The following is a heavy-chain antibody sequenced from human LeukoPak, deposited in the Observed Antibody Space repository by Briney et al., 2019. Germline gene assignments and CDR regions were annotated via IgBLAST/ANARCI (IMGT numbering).Heavy chain of an antibody. V-gene: IGHV1-2*02. CDR1: GYTFTGYY. J-gene: IGHJ4*02. Sequence: GASVKVSCKASGYTFTGYYMHWVRQAPGQGLEWMGWINPNSGGTNYAQKFQGRVTMTRNTSISTAYMELSSLRSEDTAVYYCARGTTPGYFDYWGQGTLVTVSS. CDR2: INPNSGGT. D-gene: IGHD1-26*01. CDR3: ARGTTPGYFDY.